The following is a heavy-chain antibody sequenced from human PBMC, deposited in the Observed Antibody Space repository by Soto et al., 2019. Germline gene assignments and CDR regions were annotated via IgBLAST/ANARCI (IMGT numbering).Heavy chain of an antibody. J-gene: IGHJ3*01. CDR3: ARRSTYYDYVGSSLHDAFDL. CDR2: IDWDDDK. CDR1: GFSLSTSGMC. Sequence: GPTLVNPTQTLTLTCTFSGFSLSTSGMCVSWIRQPPGKALEWLALIDWDDDKYYSTSLKTRLTISKDTSKNQMVLTMTNMDSVETATYYCARRSTYYDYVGSSLHDAFDLWGQGKLVPVSS. V-gene: IGHV2-70*01. D-gene: IGHD3-16*01.